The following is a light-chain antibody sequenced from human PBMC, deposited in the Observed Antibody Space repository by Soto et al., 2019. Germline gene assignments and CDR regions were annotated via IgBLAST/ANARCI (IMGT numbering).Light chain of an antibody. CDR2: DTS. CDR1: TGAVTSGHY. V-gene: IGLV7-46*01. Sequence: QAVVTQEPSLTVSPGGTVTLTCGSSTGAVTSGHYPYWFQQKPGQAPRTLIYDTSNKHSWTPARFSGSLLGGKAALTLSGAQPEVEAEYYCLLSYSGAHVVFGGGTKLTVL. J-gene: IGLJ2*01. CDR3: LLSYSGAHVV.